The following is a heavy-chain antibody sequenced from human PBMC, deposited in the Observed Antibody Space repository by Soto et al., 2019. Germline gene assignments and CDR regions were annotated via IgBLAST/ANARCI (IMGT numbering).Heavy chain of an antibody. V-gene: IGHV1-46*01. D-gene: IGHD3-16*01. CDR2: INPSGGST. Sequence: ASVKVSCKASGYTFTSYSMYWVRQAPGQGLEWMGIINPSGGSTSYAQKFQGRVTMTRDTSTSTVYMELSSLRSEDTAVYYCARAGASRDGYKRGSSAYFDYWGQGTLVTVS. CDR3: ARAGASRDGYKRGSSAYFDY. J-gene: IGHJ4*02. CDR1: GYTFTSYS.